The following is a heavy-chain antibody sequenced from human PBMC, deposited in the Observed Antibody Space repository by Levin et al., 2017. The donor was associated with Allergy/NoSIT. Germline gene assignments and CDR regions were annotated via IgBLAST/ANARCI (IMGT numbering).Heavy chain of an antibody. J-gene: IGHJ3*02. CDR3: ARHILTHDAFDI. D-gene: IGHD2/OR15-2a*01. CDR2: IYYSGST. Sequence: SETLSLTCTVSGGSISSSSYYWGWIRQPPGTGLEWLGSIYYSGSTYYNPSLKSRVTISVDTSKNQFSLKLSSVTAADTAVYYCARHILTHDAFDIWGQGTMVTVSS. V-gene: IGHV4-39*01. CDR1: GGSISSSSYY.